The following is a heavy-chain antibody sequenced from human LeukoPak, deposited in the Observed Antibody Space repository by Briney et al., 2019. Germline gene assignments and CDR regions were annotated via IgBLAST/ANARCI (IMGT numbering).Heavy chain of an antibody. Sequence: SETLSLTCTVSGYSISSGYYWGWIRQPPGKGLEWIGSIYHSGSTYYNPSLKGRVTISVDTSKNQFSLKLSSVTAADTAVYYCARDMAGATSIDYWGQGTLVTVSS. D-gene: IGHD1-26*01. V-gene: IGHV4-38-2*02. CDR2: IYHSGST. CDR1: GYSISSGYY. J-gene: IGHJ4*02. CDR3: ARDMAGATSIDY.